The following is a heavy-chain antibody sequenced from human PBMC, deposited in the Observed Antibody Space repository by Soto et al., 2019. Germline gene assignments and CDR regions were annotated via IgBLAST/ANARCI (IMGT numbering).Heavy chain of an antibody. D-gene: IGHD2-15*01. CDR3: ARDDPRWNYYGMDV. CDR1: GYTFTDYG. Sequence: ASVKVSCKASGYTFTDYGISWVRQAPGQGLEWMGWISTYNGNTIYAQKFQGRVTITADESTSTAYMELGSLRSEDTAVYYCARDDPRWNYYGMDVWGQGTTVTVSS. J-gene: IGHJ6*02. CDR2: ISTYNGNT. V-gene: IGHV1-18*04.